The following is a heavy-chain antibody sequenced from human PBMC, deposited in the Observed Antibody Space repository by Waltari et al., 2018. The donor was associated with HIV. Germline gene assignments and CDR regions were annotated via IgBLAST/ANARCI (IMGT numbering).Heavy chain of an antibody. CDR3: ARGTGVRFCSS. D-gene: IGHD3-3*01. CDR2: IYSTGTT. CDR1: GGSINTYF. Sequence: QVQLQESGPGLVKPSETLSLTCTVSGGSINTYFWNWFRQPPGKGLEWIGYIYSTGTTNYTPSRKSRVTMSVDTSKNQFSLKVRSVIAADTAVYYCARGTGVRFCSSWGQGTLVTVSS. V-gene: IGHV4-59*01. J-gene: IGHJ5*02.